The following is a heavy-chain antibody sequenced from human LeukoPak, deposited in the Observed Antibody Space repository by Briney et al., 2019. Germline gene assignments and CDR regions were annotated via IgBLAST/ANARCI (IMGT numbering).Heavy chain of an antibody. J-gene: IGHJ5*02. CDR3: ARAVAMTGDFRDNWFDP. D-gene: IGHD3-9*01. Sequence: GGSLRLSCVASGFTFSRYDMHWVRQAPGKGLQWVAVISFDGGNEIYADSVKGRFTISRDNSKNTLSLEMDSLRGEDTAVYYCARAVAMTGDFRDNWFDPWGQGTLVTVSS. CDR1: GFTFSRYD. V-gene: IGHV3-30-3*01. CDR2: ISFDGGNE.